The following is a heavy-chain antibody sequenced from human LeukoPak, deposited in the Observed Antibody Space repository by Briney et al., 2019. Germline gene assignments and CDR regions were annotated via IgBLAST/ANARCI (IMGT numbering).Heavy chain of an antibody. CDR3: AKDWGYSSSQGYYFNY. Sequence: GGSLRLSCAASGFTFSSYAVSWVRQAPGKGLEWVSSISGSGVATYSADSVKGRFTISRDNSKNTLYLQMNSLRAEDTAVYYCAKDWGYSSSQGYYFNYWGQGTLVTVSS. D-gene: IGHD6-13*01. V-gene: IGHV3-23*01. CDR2: ISGSGVAT. J-gene: IGHJ4*02. CDR1: GFTFSSYA.